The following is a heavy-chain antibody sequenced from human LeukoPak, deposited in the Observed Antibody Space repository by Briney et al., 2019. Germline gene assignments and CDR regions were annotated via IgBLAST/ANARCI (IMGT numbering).Heavy chain of an antibody. CDR3: ARDRIQLWLLPYYYYGMGV. J-gene: IGHJ6*02. Sequence: ASVKVSCKASGYTFTSYAMNWVRQAPGQGLEWMGWINTNTGNPTYAQGFTGRFVFSLDTSVSTAYLQISSLKAEDTAVYYCARDRIQLWLLPYYYYGMGVWGQGTTVTVSS. CDR1: GYTFTSYA. CDR2: INTNTGNP. D-gene: IGHD5-18*01. V-gene: IGHV7-4-1*02.